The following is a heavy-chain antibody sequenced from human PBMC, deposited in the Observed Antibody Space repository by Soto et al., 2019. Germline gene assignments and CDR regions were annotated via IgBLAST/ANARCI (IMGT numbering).Heavy chain of an antibody. CDR2: IIPIFGTA. CDR3: ASHGITGTWVYYYGMDV. D-gene: IGHD1-7*01. J-gene: IGHJ6*02. V-gene: IGHV1-69*12. CDR1: GGTFSSYA. Sequence: QVQLVQSGAAVKKPGSSVKVSCKASGGTFSSYAISWVRQAPGQGLEWMGGIIPIFGTANYAQKFQGRVTITADESTSTAYMELRRLRSEDTAVYYCASHGITGTWVYYYGMDVWGQGTTVTVSS.